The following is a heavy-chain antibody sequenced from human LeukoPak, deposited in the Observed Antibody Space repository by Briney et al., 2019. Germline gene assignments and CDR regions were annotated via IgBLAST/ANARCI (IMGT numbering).Heavy chain of an antibody. CDR1: GGSISSYY. V-gene: IGHV4-59*01. D-gene: IGHD3-16*01. J-gene: IGHJ6*02. Sequence: PSETLSLTCTVSGGSISSYYWSWIRQPPGKGLERIGQIHYSGRPDYNPSLKSRVTISVDTSKNQLSLKVTSVTGADTAVYYCARFGVDYDMDVWGQGTTVTVSS. CDR3: ARFGVDYDMDV. CDR2: IHYSGRP.